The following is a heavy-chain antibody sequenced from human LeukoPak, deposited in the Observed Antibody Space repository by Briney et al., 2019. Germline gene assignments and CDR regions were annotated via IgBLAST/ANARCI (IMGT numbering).Heavy chain of an antibody. Sequence: GGSLIVSCVASGFTFTNYAMNWVRQAPGMGLEWVSTIIGVGDDIYHADSVKGRFTISGDTSKHTLYLQMNSLRVEDAAIYYCALRSGENSGPLIRWGQGTLVTVSS. D-gene: IGHD2-15*01. CDR2: IIGVGDDI. CDR1: GFTFTNYA. V-gene: IGHV3-23*01. J-gene: IGHJ4*02. CDR3: ALRSGENSGPLIR.